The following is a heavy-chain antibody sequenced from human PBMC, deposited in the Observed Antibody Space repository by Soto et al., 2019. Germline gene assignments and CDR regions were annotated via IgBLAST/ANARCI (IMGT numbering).Heavy chain of an antibody. J-gene: IGHJ4*02. CDR2: ISYDGTNK. V-gene: IGHV3-30-3*01. Sequence: QVQLVESGGGVVQPGRSLRLSCAASGFTFSSYAMHWVRQAPGKGLEWVAVISYDGTNKYYADSVKGRFTISRDNSKNTLFLQMNSLGAEDTAVYYCAREHPPSLYRTGWDFGFDYWGQGTLVTVSS. D-gene: IGHD6-19*01. CDR1: GFTFSSYA. CDR3: AREHPPSLYRTGWDFGFDY.